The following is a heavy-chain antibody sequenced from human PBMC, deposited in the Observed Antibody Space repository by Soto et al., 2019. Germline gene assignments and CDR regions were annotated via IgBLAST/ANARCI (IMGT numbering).Heavy chain of an antibody. CDR2: IYHSGST. Sequence: QVQLQESGPGLVKPSGTLSLTCAVSGGSISTSNWWSWVRQPPGKGLEWIGEIYHSGSTNYNPSLKSRVTISVDKSKNQVSLSLTSVTAADTAVYYCARGRTYDSSGYYQYWGQGTLVTVSS. CDR3: ARGRTYDSSGYYQY. CDR1: GGSISTSNW. V-gene: IGHV4-4*02. J-gene: IGHJ4*02. D-gene: IGHD3-22*01.